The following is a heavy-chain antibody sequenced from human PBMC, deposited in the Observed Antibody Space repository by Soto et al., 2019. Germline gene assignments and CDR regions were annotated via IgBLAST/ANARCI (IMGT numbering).Heavy chain of an antibody. CDR3: AKGRAAADPCGMDE. CDR2: ISWNSGSI. CDR1: GFTFDDYA. D-gene: IGHD6-13*01. J-gene: IGHJ6*02. Sequence: PGGSLRLSCAASGFTFDDYAMHWVRQAPGKGLEWVSGISWNSGSIGYADSVKGRFTISRDNAKNSLYLQMNSLRAEDTALYYCAKGRAAADPCGMDEWGQGTTVTIS. V-gene: IGHV3-9*01.